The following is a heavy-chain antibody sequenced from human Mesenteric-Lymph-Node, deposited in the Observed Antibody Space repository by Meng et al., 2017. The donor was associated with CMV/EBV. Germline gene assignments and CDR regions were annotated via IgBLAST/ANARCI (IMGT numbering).Heavy chain of an antibody. CDR3: ARDYCSSTSCYRENVAFDI. CDR1: AYTFTGYY. CDR2: MNPYSGNT. J-gene: IGHJ3*02. Sequence: ASVKVSCKTSAYTFTGYYLHWVRQAPGQGLEWMGWMNPYSGNTGYAQKFQGRVTITADKSTSTAYMELSSLRSEDTAVYYCARDYCSSTSCYRENVAFDIWSQGTMVTVSS. V-gene: IGHV1-8*03. D-gene: IGHD2-2*01.